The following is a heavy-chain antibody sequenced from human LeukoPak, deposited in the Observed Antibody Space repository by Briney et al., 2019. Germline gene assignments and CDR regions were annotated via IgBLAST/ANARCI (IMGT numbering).Heavy chain of an antibody. D-gene: IGHD3-22*01. CDR3: AKGSTMIVVVLSFDC. V-gene: IGHV3-23*01. J-gene: IGHJ4*02. CDR1: GFTFSSYA. CDR2: ISGSGGST. Sequence: PGGSLRLSCAASGFTFSSYAMSWVRQAPGKGLEWVSAISGSGGSTYYADSVKGRFTISRDNSKNTLYLQMNSLRAEDTAVYYCAKGSTMIVVVLSFDCWGQGTLVTVSS.